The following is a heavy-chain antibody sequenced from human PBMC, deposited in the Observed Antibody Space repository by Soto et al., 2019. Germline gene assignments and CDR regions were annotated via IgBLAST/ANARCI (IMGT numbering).Heavy chain of an antibody. D-gene: IGHD6-19*01. CDR3: ATYPKQWLVQYYFDY. J-gene: IGHJ4*02. Sequence: LTELSMHWVRQAPGKGLEWMGGFDPEDGETIYAQKFQGRVTMTEDTSTDTAYMELSSLRSEDTAVYYCATYPKQWLVQYYFDYWGQGTLVTVSS. V-gene: IGHV1-24*01. CDR2: FDPEDGET. CDR1: LTELS.